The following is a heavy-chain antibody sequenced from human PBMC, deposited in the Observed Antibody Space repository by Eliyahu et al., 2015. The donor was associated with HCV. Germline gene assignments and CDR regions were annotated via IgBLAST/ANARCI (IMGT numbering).Heavy chain of an antibody. Sequence: EVQLVESGGGLVQPGGSLRLSCEASGFTFSSYAMSWVRQAPGKGLEWVSAVSGTGYSTYYADSVKGRFTISRDNSRNTLYLQLSSLRAEDTAVYFCAHSPSAQREVGYWGQGTLVTVSS. D-gene: IGHD1-26*01. J-gene: IGHJ4*02. CDR1: GFTFSSYA. CDR3: AHSPSAQREVGY. V-gene: IGHV3-23*04. CDR2: VSGTGYST.